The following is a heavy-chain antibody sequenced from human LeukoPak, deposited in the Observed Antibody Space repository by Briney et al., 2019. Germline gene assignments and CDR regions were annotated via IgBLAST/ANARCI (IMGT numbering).Heavy chain of an antibody. D-gene: IGHD6-6*01. J-gene: IGHJ3*02. CDR3: AKGKYNRDAFDI. CDR2: IWYDGRDK. V-gene: IGHV3-30*02. CDR1: GFTFSGCG. Sequence: GGSLRLSCAASGFTFSGCGMHWVRQAPGKGLEWVAFIWYDGRDKYYADSVKGRFTISRDNSTNTLYLQMNSLRAEDTAVFYCAKGKYNRDAFDIWGLGTMVTVSS.